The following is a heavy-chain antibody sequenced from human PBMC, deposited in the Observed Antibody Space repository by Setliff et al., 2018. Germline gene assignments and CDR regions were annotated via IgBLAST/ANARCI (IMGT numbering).Heavy chain of an antibody. CDR3: ARGNYYDSSGYSVDY. V-gene: IGHV1-69*05. J-gene: IGHJ4*02. CDR2: IIPIFGTA. D-gene: IGHD3-22*01. Sequence: SVKVSCKASGYTFTSYGISWVRQAPGQGLEWMGGIIPIFGTANYAQKFQGRVTITTDESTSTAYMELSSLRSEDTAVYYCARGNYYDSSGYSVDYWGQGTPVTVSS. CDR1: GYTFTSYG.